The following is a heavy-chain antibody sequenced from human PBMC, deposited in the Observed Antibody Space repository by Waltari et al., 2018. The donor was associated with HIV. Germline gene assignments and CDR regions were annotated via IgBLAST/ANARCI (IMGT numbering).Heavy chain of an antibody. CDR1: GFTFSSYW. Sequence: GGGLVQPGGSLRLSCAASGFTFSSYWMSWVRQAPGKGLEWVANIKQDGSEKYYVDSVKGRFTISRDNAKNSLYLQMNSLRAEDTAVYYCARDPILRENYYGSGSYEDWGQGTLVTVSS. CDR2: IKQDGSEK. D-gene: IGHD3-10*01. J-gene: IGHJ4*02. CDR3: ARDPILRENYYGSGSYED. V-gene: IGHV3-7*01.